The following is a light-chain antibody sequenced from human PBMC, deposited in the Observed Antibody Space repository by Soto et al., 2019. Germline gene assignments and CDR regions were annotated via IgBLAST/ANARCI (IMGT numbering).Light chain of an antibody. CDR1: QSINNW. CDR2: DAS. CDR3: QQYNSYSWT. V-gene: IGKV1-5*01. Sequence: DIQMTQSPSTLSASVGDKVTITCRASQSINNWLAWYQQKPGKAPKVLIFDASRLESGVPSRFSGSGSGTEFTLTISSLQPDEFATYYCQQYNSYSWTFGQGTKVEIK. J-gene: IGKJ1*01.